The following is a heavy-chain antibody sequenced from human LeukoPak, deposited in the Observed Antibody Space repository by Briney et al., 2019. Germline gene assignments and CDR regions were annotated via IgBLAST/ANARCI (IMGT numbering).Heavy chain of an antibody. J-gene: IGHJ3*02. CDR3: ARVPYYYDSSGYYTHDAFDI. V-gene: IGHV1-18*01. D-gene: IGHD3-22*01. CDR2: ISAYNGNT. Sequence: GASVKVSCKASGYTFTSYGISWVRQAPGQGLEWMGWISAYNGNTNHAQKLQGRVTMTTDTSTSTAYMELRSLRSDDTAVYYCARVPYYYDSSGYYTHDAFDIWGQGTMVTVSS. CDR1: GYTFTSYG.